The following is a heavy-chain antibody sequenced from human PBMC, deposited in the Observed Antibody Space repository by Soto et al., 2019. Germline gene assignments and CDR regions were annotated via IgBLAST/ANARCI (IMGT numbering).Heavy chain of an antibody. J-gene: IGHJ4*02. V-gene: IGHV4-34*01. CDR2: INHSGST. CDR3: ARGRHGQLERNFDS. D-gene: IGHD1-1*01. CDR1: GGSFSDYY. Sequence: SETLSLTCAVYGGSFSDYYGSWIRQPPGKGLEWIGEINHSGSTNDNPSLKSRVTISVDTSKNQFSLKLSSVTAADTAVYYCARGRHGQLERNFDSWGQGTLVTVS.